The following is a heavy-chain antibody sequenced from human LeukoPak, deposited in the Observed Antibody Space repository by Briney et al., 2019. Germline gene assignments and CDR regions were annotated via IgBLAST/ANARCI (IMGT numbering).Heavy chain of an antibody. Sequence: AGRSLRLSCAASGFTFSSYGMHWVRQAPGKGLEWVAVIWYDGSNKYYADSVKGRFTISRDNSKNTLYLQMNSLRAEDTAVYYCARPLAQAAGTGDAFDIWGQGTMVTVSS. D-gene: IGHD6-13*01. V-gene: IGHV3-33*01. J-gene: IGHJ3*02. CDR2: IWYDGSNK. CDR3: ARPLAQAAGTGDAFDI. CDR1: GFTFSSYG.